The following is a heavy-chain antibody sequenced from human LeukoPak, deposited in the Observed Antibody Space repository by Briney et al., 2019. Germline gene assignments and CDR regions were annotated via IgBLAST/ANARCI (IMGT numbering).Heavy chain of an antibody. CDR2: IKSKTDGGTT. CDR3: TTVSASLAPRFPRNVA. J-gene: IGHJ4*02. V-gene: IGHV3-15*01. Sequence: GGSLRLSCAASGFTFSNAWMSWVRQAPGKGLEWVGRIKSKTDGGTTDYAAPVKGRFTISRDDSKNTLYLQMNSLKTEDTAVYYCTTVSASLAPRFPRNVAWGQGTLVTVSS. D-gene: IGHD3-3*01. CDR1: GFTFSNAW.